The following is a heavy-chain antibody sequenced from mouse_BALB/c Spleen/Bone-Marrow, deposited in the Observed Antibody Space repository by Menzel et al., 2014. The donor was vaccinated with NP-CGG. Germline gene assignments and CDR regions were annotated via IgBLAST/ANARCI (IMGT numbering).Heavy chain of an antibody. V-gene: IGHV5-6-3*01. D-gene: IGHD3-2*02. CDR2: XNSNGGIT. Sequence: EVQGVESGGGLVQPGGSLKLSCAASGFTFSNYGMSWVRQTPDKRLELVATXNSNGGITYYPDSVKGRFTISRDNAKNTLYLQMSSLKSEDTAMYYCAKNQEAFDYWGQGTTLTVSS. CDR1: GFTFSNYG. J-gene: IGHJ2*01. CDR3: AKNQEAFDY.